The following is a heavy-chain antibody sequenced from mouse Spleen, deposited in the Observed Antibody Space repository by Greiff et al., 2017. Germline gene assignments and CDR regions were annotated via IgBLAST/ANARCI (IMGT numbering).Heavy chain of an antibody. J-gene: IGHJ4*01. CDR2: IDPSDSYT. D-gene: IGHD3-2*02. Sequence: QVQLKQPGAELVKPGASVKLSCKASGYTFTSYWMQWVKQRPGQGLEWIGEIDPSDSYTNYNQKFKGKATLTVDTSSSTAYMQLSSLTSEDSAVYYCARRRLSYAMDYWGQGTSVTVSS. V-gene: IGHV1-50*01. CDR1: GYTFTSYW. CDR3: ARRRLSYAMDY.